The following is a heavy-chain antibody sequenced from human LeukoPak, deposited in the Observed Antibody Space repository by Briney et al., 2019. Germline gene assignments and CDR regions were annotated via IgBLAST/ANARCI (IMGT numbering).Heavy chain of an antibody. J-gene: IGHJ4*02. D-gene: IGHD6-19*01. Sequence: GGSPRLSCVASGFTFDDYAMHWIRQVPGKGPEWVSAINWNGLSIDYDDSVKGRFSISRDNAKNSLHLQMNSLRPEDTALYYCAKSSGSIAVAGPYYFDSWGQGTLVTVSS. CDR1: GFTFDDYA. CDR2: INWNGLSI. CDR3: AKSSGSIAVAGPYYFDS. V-gene: IGHV3-9*01.